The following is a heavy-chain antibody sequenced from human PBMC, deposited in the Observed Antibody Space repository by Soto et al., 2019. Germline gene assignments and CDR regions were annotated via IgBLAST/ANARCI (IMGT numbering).Heavy chain of an antibody. J-gene: IGHJ6*03. CDR2: ISGSGGST. Sequence: VQLLESGGGLVQPGGSLRLSCEASEFTFSSYAMSWVRQAPGKGLEWVSAISGSGGSTYYADSVKGRFTISRDNSKNTLYLQMNSLRAEDTAVYYCAKLATEYYYYMDVWGKGTTVTVSS. CDR3: AKLATEYYYYMDV. D-gene: IGHD3-3*02. V-gene: IGHV3-23*01. CDR1: EFTFSSYA.